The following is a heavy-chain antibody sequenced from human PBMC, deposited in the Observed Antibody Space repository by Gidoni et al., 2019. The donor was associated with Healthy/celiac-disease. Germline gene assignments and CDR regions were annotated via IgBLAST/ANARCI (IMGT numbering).Heavy chain of an antibody. V-gene: IGHV2-70*04. D-gene: IGHD6-19*01. CDR2: IDWDDDK. J-gene: IGHJ4*02. CDR1: GFSPSPSGRR. CDR3: ARDSSGWSYFDY. Sequence: QVTLKESGPALVKPTQTLTLTCTFSGFSPSPSGRRVSWIRQPPGKALPWLARIDWDDDKFYSTSLKTRLTISKDTSKNQVVLTMTNMDPVDTATYYCARDSSGWSYFDYWGQGTLVTVSS.